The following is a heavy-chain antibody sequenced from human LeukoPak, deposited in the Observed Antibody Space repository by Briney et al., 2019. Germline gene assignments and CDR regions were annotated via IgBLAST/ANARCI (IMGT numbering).Heavy chain of an antibody. V-gene: IGHV1-69*01. D-gene: IGHD3-10*01. CDR2: IIPIFGTA. CDR1: GGTFSSYA. J-gene: IGHJ6*04. Sequence: SVKVSCKASGGTFSSYAISWVRQAPGQGLEWMGGIIPIFGTADYAQKFQGRVTITADESTSTAYMELSSLRSEDTAMYYCARWSYYGSGSYYNMGYYYYYGMDVWGKGTTVTVSS. CDR3: ARWSYYGSGSYYNMGYYYYYGMDV.